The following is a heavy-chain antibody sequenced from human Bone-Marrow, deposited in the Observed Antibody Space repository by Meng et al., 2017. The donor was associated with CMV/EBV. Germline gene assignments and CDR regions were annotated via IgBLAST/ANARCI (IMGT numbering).Heavy chain of an antibody. CDR2: INPSGGST. D-gene: IGHD3-22*01. J-gene: IGHJ4*02. CDR1: GYTFTSYY. CDR3: ARDVNYYDSSGPSVDFDY. V-gene: IGHV1-46*01. Sequence: ASVKVSCKASGYTFTSYYMHWVRQAPGQGLEWMGIINPSGGSTSYAQKFQGRVTMTTDTSTTTAYMELRSLRSDDTAVYYCARDVNYYDSSGPSVDFDYWGQGTLVTVSS.